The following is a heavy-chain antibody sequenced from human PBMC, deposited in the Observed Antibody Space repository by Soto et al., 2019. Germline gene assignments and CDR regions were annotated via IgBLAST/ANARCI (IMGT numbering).Heavy chain of an antibody. CDR2: INHSGST. CDR3: ARLRIASAGTLRKNRTPGEMIDY. V-gene: IGHV4-34*01. D-gene: IGHD6-13*01. J-gene: IGHJ4*02. Sequence: SETLALTCAVYGGSFSGYYWSWIRQPPGKGLEWIGEINHSGSTNYNPSLKSRVTISVDTSKNQFSLKLSSVTAADTAVYYCARLRIASAGTLRKNRTPGEMIDYWGQGTLVTVSS. CDR1: GGSFSGYY.